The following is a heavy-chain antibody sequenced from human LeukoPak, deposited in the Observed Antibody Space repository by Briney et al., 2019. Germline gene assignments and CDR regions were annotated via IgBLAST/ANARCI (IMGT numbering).Heavy chain of an antibody. D-gene: IGHD2-15*01. CDR1: GFTFSSYS. J-gene: IGHJ4*02. CDR2: IWYDGSNK. V-gene: IGHV3-33*01. CDR3: AREAVVVAGPLDY. Sequence: GGSLRLSCAASGFTFSSYSMHWVRQAPGKGLEWVAVIWYDGSNKYYADSVKGRFTISRDNSKNTLYLQMNSLRAEDTAVYYCAREAVVVAGPLDYWGQGTLVTVSS.